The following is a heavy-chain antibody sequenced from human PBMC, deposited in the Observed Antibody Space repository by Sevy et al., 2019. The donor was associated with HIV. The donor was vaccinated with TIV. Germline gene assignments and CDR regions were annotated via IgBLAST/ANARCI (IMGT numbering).Heavy chain of an antibody. CDR1: GFTFSSYQ. CDR3: AREGLGGLHTSLDY. V-gene: IGHV3-48*03. D-gene: IGHD2-15*01. J-gene: IGHJ4*02. CDR2: INISPNTI. Sequence: WGSLRLSCAASGFTFSSYQMNWVRQAPGKGLEWISYINISPNTIYYADSVKGRFTISRDNAKNSLYLQMNTLRAEDTAVYYCAREGLGGLHTSLDYWGPGTLVTVSS.